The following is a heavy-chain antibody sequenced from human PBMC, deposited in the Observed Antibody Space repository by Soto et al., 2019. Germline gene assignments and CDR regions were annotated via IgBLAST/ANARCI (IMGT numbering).Heavy chain of an antibody. CDR2: INAGDGNT. Sequence: ASVKVSCKASGYTFTNYGVHWVRQAPGQRLEWMGWINAGDGNTKYSRNFQGRVTIARATSASTAYMELSSLRSEDTAVYYCARGTAAEDYYYGMDVWGQGTTVTVSS. J-gene: IGHJ6*02. CDR1: GYTFTNYG. V-gene: IGHV1-3*01. CDR3: ARGTAAEDYYYGMDV. D-gene: IGHD2-2*01.